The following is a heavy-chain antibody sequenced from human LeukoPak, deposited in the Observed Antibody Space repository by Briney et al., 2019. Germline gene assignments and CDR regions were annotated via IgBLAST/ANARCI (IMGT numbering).Heavy chain of an antibody. CDR3: ARDPHGGGLGDGFDI. D-gene: IGHD3-16*01. CDR1: GGSITSGDYY. CDR2: IYYTGST. J-gene: IGHJ3*02. Sequence: SETLSLTCTVSGGSITSGDYYWSWIRQPPGKGLEWIGYIYYTGSTYYNPSLKSRVTISVDTSKSQFSLKLSSVTAADTAVYYRARDPHGGGLGDGFDIWGQGTMVTVSS. V-gene: IGHV4-30-4*01.